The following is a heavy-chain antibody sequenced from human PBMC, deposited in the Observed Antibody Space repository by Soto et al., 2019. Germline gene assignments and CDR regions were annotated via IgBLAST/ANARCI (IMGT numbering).Heavy chain of an antibody. Sequence: QVQLVESGGGVVQPGRSLRLSCAASGFTFSSYGMHWVRQAPGKGLEWVAVISYDGSNKYYADSVKGRFTISRDNSKNTLYQQMNSLRAEDTAVYYCASSSWFDPWGQGTLVTVSS. V-gene: IGHV3-30*03. CDR3: ASSSWFDP. J-gene: IGHJ5*02. CDR1: GFTFSSYG. CDR2: ISYDGSNK.